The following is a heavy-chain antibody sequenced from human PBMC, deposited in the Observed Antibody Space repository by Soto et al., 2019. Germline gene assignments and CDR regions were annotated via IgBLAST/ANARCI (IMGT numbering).Heavy chain of an antibody. V-gene: IGHV4-4*02. J-gene: IGHJ5*02. CDR2: IFHSGST. CDR1: GDSISSSNW. Sequence: SETLSLTCAVSGDSISSSNWWSWVRQPPGKGLEWIGEIFHSGSTHYNPSLKSRVTISVDKSKNQFSLKLSSVTAADTAMYYCARYSGYSSSWYANWFDPWGQGTLVTVPS. CDR3: ARYSGYSSSWYANWFDP. D-gene: IGHD6-13*01.